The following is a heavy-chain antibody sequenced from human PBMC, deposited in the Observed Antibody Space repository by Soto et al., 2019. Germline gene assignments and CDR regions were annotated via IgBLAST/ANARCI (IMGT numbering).Heavy chain of an antibody. CDR1: GFTFSNYW. D-gene: IGHD2-8*01. J-gene: IGHJ4*02. V-gene: IGHV3-74*01. Sequence: GWSLRLSCAASGFTFSNYWMDWVRQVPGKGLMWVSRINSDGSSTAYADSVKGRFTISRDNAKSTLYLQMNSLTAEDTAVDVGARNPAPRGWYADWGQGSLVTVSS. CDR2: INSDGSST. CDR3: ARNPAPRGWYAD.